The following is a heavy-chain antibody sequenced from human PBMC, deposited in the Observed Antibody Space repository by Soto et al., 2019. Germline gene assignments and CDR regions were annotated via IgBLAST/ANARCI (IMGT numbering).Heavy chain of an antibody. CDR1: GGSFSGYY. Sequence: SETLSLTCAVYGGSFSGYYWSWIRQPPGKGLEWIGEINHSGSTNYNPSLKSRVTISVDTSKNQFSLKLSSVTAADTAVYYCARGRATYYYGSGSPIYFDYWGQGTLVTVSS. D-gene: IGHD3-10*01. CDR2: INHSGST. CDR3: ARGRATYYYGSGSPIYFDY. J-gene: IGHJ4*02. V-gene: IGHV4-34*01.